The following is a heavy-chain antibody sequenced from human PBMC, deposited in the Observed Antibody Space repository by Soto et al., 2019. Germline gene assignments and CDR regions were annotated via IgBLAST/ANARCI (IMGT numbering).Heavy chain of an antibody. D-gene: IGHD1-1*01. CDR2: IKSEVDGGTR. CDR1: GFTFTNAW. J-gene: IGHJ4*02. Sequence: EVQLVESGGGLVKPGGSLRLSCAASGFTFTNAWMNWVRQAPGKGLEWVGRIKSEVDGGTRDYAAPVKGRFSISRDDSKNTLFLQMDSLRTEDTGMYYCTTHTWIPSWGQGTLVIVSS. V-gene: IGHV3-15*07. CDR3: TTHTWIPS.